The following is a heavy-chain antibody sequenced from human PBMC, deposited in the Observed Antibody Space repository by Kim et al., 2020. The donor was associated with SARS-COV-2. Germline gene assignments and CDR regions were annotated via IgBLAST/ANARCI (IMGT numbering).Heavy chain of an antibody. V-gene: IGHV1-69*13. CDR3: ARGPAYDSSGYYYTMGRPDH. CDR2: IIPIFGTA. CDR1: GGTFSSYA. J-gene: IGHJ4*02. Sequence: SVKVSCKASGGTFSSYAISWVRQAPGQGLEWMGGIIPIFGTANYAQKFQGRVTITADESTSTAYMELSSLRSEDTAVYYCARGPAYDSSGYYYTMGRPDHWGQGTLVTVSS. D-gene: IGHD3-22*01.